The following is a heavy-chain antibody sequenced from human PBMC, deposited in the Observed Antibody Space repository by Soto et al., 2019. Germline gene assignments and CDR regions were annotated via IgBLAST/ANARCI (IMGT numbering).Heavy chain of an antibody. Sequence: PGGSLRLSFAASGFTFSSFALSWVRQAPGKGLEWVSAISGSGDGTASADSVNGRFTISRANSKNTLYLQMNSLRAEDTAVYYCAGPVYSSQDYWGQRALVTVSS. CDR2: ISGSGDGT. D-gene: IGHD5-18*01. CDR1: GFTFSSFA. J-gene: IGHJ4*02. CDR3: AGPVYSSQDY. V-gene: IGHV3-23*01.